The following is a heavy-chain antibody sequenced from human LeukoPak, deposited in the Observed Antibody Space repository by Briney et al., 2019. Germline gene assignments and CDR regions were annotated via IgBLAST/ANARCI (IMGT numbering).Heavy chain of an antibody. V-gene: IGHV5-51*01. Sequence: GASLEISCQGSGYSFIGYWIVWVRQLPGKGLEWMGIIYPDDSNTRYSPSLQGQVTMSADKSTSTAYLQWSSLKASDTAMYYCARGNSGNWFDPWGQGTLVTVSS. D-gene: IGHD4-23*01. CDR1: GYSFIGYW. CDR3: ARGNSGNWFDP. J-gene: IGHJ5*02. CDR2: IYPDDSNT.